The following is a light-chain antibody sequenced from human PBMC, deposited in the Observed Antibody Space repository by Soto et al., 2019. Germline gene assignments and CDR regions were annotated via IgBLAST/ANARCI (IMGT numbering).Light chain of an antibody. CDR3: QQYYSTPPVT. Sequence: DIVMTQSPDSLAVSLGERATINCKSSQSVLYSSNNKNYLAWYQQKPGQPPKLLIYWASTRESGVPDRFSGSGSGTDFTLTISSLQAEDVAVYCCQQYYSTPPVTFGQGTKVEIK. CDR2: WAS. CDR1: QSVLYSSNNKNY. J-gene: IGKJ1*01. V-gene: IGKV4-1*01.